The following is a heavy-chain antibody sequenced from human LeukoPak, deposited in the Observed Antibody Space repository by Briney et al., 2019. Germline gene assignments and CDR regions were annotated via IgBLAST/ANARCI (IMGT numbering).Heavy chain of an antibody. CDR1: GGSISSGDYY. CDR3: ARDRDDRNAFDI. J-gene: IGHJ3*02. Sequence: PSETLSLTCTVSGGSISSGDYYWSWIRQPPGKGLEWIGYIYYSGSTYYNPSLKSRVTISVDTSKNQFSLKLSSVTAADTAVYYCARDRDDRNAFDIWGQGTMVTVSS. CDR2: IYYSGST. D-gene: IGHD3-22*01. V-gene: IGHV4-30-4*08.